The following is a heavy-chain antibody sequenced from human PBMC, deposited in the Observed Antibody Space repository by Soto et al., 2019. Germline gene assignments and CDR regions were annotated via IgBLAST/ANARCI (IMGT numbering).Heavy chain of an antibody. Sequence: QVQLQESGPGLVKPSQTLSLTCTVSGGSISSGGYYWSWIRQHPGKGLEWIGYIYYSGSTYYNPSLKSRVTISVDTSKNQCSLKLSSVTAADTAVYYCARGEVVVTAISSWSPRHFDYWGQGTLVTVSS. CDR2: IYYSGST. CDR3: ARGEVVVTAISSWSPRHFDY. J-gene: IGHJ4*02. D-gene: IGHD2-21*02. CDR1: GGSISSGGYY. V-gene: IGHV4-31*03.